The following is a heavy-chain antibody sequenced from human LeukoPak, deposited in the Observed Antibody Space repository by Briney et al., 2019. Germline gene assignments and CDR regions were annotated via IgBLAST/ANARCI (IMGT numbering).Heavy chain of an antibody. Sequence: PGGSLRLSCAASGFTFSSYSMNWVRQAPGKGLEWVANIKQDGSEKYYVDSVKGRFTISRDNAKNSLYLQMNSLRAEDTAVYYCARYYLRGSYYVDRWFDPWGQGTLVTVSS. CDR3: ARYYLRGSYYVDRWFDP. J-gene: IGHJ5*02. CDR2: IKQDGSEK. CDR1: GFTFSSYS. V-gene: IGHV3-7*03. D-gene: IGHD1-26*01.